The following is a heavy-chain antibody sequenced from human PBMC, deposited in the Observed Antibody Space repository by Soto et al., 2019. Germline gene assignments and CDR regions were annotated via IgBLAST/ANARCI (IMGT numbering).Heavy chain of an antibody. CDR3: ARSSVRGWSY. J-gene: IGHJ4*02. CDR2: ITHSGST. CDR1: GGSFSGYY. Sequence: SETLSLTCAVYGGSFSGYYWTWIRQPPGKGLEWIGEITHSGSTNYNPSLKSRVTISVDTSKNQFSLNLNSVTAADTAVYYCARSSVRGWSYWGQGTLVTVS. V-gene: IGHV4-34*01. D-gene: IGHD3-10*02.